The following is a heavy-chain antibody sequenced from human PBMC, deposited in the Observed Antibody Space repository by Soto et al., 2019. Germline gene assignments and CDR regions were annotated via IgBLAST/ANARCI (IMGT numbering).Heavy chain of an antibody. CDR2: IYYSGSA. CDR1: GGTISLGDNY. Sequence: PSETLSLTCTLSGGTISLGDNYLSWIRQPPGKGLEWIGYIYYSGSAYYNPSLKSRVTISVDTSKNQFSLKLSSVTAADTAVYYCARDILYRLDYWGQGILVTVSS. V-gene: IGHV4-30-4*01. J-gene: IGHJ4*02. D-gene: IGHD3-9*01. CDR3: ARDILYRLDY.